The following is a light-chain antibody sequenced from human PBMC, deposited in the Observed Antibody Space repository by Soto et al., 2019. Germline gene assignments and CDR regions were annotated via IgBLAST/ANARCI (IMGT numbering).Light chain of an antibody. Sequence: QSALTQPRSGSGSPGQSVTISCTGTSSDVGGYNYVSWYQQHPGKAPKLMIYDVSKRPSGVPDRFSGSKSGNTASLTISGLQAEDEADYYCCSYAGSYTNVFGTGTKLTVL. CDR3: CSYAGSYTNV. J-gene: IGLJ1*01. CDR1: SSDVGGYNY. CDR2: DVS. V-gene: IGLV2-11*01.